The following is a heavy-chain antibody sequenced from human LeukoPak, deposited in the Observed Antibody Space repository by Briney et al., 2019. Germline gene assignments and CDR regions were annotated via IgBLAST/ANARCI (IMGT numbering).Heavy chain of an antibody. Sequence: GGSLRLSCAASGFTFDDYAMHWVRQAPGKGLEWVSGISWNSGSIGYADSVKGRFTISRDNAKNSLYLQMNSLRAEDTALYYCAKDLDCSGGCCYSVPPRYYYYGMDVWGQGTTVTVSS. D-gene: IGHD2-15*01. CDR2: ISWNSGSI. CDR1: GFTFDDYA. J-gene: IGHJ6*02. CDR3: AKDLDCSGGCCYSVPPRYYYYGMDV. V-gene: IGHV3-9*01.